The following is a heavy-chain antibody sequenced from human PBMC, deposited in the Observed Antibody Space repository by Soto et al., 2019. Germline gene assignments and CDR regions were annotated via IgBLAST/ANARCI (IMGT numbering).Heavy chain of an antibody. CDR3: ARARSSNCSGGSCYLEDYYYYGMDV. J-gene: IGHJ6*02. V-gene: IGHV1-69*13. CDR1: GGTFSSYA. D-gene: IGHD2-15*01. Sequence: GASVKVSCKASGGTFSSYAISWVRQAPGQGLEWMGGIIPIFGTANYAQKFQGRVTITADESTSTAYMELSSLRSEDTAVYYCARARSSNCSGGSCYLEDYYYYGMDVWGQGTTVTVSS. CDR2: IIPIFGTA.